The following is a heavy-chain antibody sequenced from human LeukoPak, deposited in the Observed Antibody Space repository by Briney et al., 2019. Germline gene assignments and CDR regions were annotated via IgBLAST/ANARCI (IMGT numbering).Heavy chain of an antibody. CDR2: IDTSGDT. CDR1: GFTFSRYD. D-gene: IGHD3-22*01. V-gene: IGHV3-13*01. CDR3: TRGRGYYDSSGYYYSEYFQH. J-gene: IGHJ1*01. Sequence: PGGSLRLSCAASGFTFSRYDMHWVRHPTGKGLEWVSAIDTSGDTYYPGSVKGRFTISRGNAKNSLYLQMNSLRAEDTAVYYCTRGRGYYDSSGYYYSEYFQHWGQGTLVTVSS.